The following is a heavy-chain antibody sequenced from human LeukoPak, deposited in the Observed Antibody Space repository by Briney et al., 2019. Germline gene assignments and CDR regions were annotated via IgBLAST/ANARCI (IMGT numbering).Heavy chain of an antibody. J-gene: IGHJ6*03. Sequence: SVKVSCKASGYTFTSYDINWVRQATGQGLEWMGWMNPNSGNTGYAQKFQGRVTITRNTSISTAYMELSSLRSEDTAVYYCARVYCSSTSCPTGYYMDVWGKGTTVTVSS. D-gene: IGHD2-2*01. V-gene: IGHV1-8*03. CDR1: GYTFTSYD. CDR3: ARVYCSSTSCPTGYYMDV. CDR2: MNPNSGNT.